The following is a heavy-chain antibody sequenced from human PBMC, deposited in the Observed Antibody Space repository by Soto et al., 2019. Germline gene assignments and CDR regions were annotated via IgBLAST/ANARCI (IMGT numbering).Heavy chain of an antibody. D-gene: IGHD1-26*01. CDR3: AREPPSWEAFDM. CDR1: GFTFTAYH. V-gene: IGHV3-21*01. J-gene: IGHJ3*02. Sequence: EVQLVESGGGLVKPGGSLRLSCAASGFTFTAYHMNWVRQASGKGLEWVSSISTSGSDMYYAETVKGRFAISRDNAKNSLYLQMNSLRAEDTAVYYCAREPPSWEAFDMWGQGTMVTVSS. CDR2: ISTSGSDM.